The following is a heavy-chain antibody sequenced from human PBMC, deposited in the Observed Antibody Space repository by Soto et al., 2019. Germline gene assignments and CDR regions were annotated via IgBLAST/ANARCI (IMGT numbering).Heavy chain of an antibody. Sequence: LSLTCTVSGGSISSGGYYWSWIRQHPGKGLEWIGYIYYSGSTYYNPSLKSRVTISVDTSKNQFSLKLSSVTSADTAVYYCARTDRAAALYGMDVWGQGTTVTVSS. D-gene: IGHD6-13*01. CDR2: IYYSGST. CDR1: GGSISSGGYY. CDR3: ARTDRAAALYGMDV. J-gene: IGHJ6*02. V-gene: IGHV4-31*03.